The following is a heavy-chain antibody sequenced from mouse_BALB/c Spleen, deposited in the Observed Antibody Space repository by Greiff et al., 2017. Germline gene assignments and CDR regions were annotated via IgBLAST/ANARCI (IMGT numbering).Heavy chain of an antibody. V-gene: IGHV5-15*02. J-gene: IGHJ4*01. CDR1: GFTFSDYG. CDR2: ISNLAYSI. D-gene: IGHD1-1*01. CDR3: ARDRDYYGSSYYAMDY. Sequence: EVQLVESGGGLVQPGGSRKLSCAASGFTFSDYGMAWVRQAPGKGPEWVAFISNLAYSIYYADTVTGRFTISRENAKNTLYLEMSSLRSEDTAMYYCARDRDYYGSSYYAMDYWGQGTSVTVSS.